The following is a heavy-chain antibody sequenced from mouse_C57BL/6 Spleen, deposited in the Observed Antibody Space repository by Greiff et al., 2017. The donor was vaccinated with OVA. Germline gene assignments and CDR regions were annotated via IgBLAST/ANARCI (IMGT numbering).Heavy chain of an antibody. CDR1: GYTFTDYY. J-gene: IGHJ2*01. D-gene: IGHD2-3*01. Sequence: EVQLQQSGPELAKPGASVKISCKASGYTFTDYYMNWVKQSHGKSLEWIGDINPNNGGTSYNQKFKGKATLTVDKSSSTAYMELRSLTSEDSAVYYCAQRPDGYYYFDYWGQGTTLTVSS. V-gene: IGHV1-26*01. CDR2: INPNNGGT. CDR3: AQRPDGYYYFDY.